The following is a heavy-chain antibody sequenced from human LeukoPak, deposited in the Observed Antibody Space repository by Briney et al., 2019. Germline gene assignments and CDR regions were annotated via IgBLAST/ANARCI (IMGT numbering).Heavy chain of an antibody. Sequence: KNGESLKISCKGSGYSFTSYWIGWVRQMPGKGLEWMGIIHPGDSDTRYSPSFQGQVTISADKSISTAYLQWSSLKASDTAMYYCARLDTAMAPGYYYYYYMDVWGKGTTVTISS. CDR2: IHPGDSDT. CDR3: ARLDTAMAPGYYYYYYMDV. V-gene: IGHV5-51*01. D-gene: IGHD5-18*01. J-gene: IGHJ6*03. CDR1: GYSFTSYW.